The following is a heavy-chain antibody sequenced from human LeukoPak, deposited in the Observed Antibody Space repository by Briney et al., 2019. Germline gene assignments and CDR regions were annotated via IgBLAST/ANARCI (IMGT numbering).Heavy chain of an antibody. Sequence: KPSETLSLTCTVSGGSISSGSYYWSWIRQPAGKGLDWIGRIDVSGSTNYNPSLTSRVTISVDTSENQFSLKLSSVTAADTAVYYCAREFSTTNWFDPWGQGTLVTVSS. CDR2: IDVSGST. J-gene: IGHJ5*02. D-gene: IGHD1-1*01. CDR3: AREFSTTNWFDP. CDR1: GGSISSGSYY. V-gene: IGHV4-61*02.